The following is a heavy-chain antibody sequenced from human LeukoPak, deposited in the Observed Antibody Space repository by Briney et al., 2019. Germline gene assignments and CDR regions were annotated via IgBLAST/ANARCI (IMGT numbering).Heavy chain of an antibody. CDR3: AKAISIAARIFDY. J-gene: IGHJ4*02. V-gene: IGHV3-48*03. CDR1: GFTFSSYE. D-gene: IGHD6-6*01. CDR2: ISSSGSTI. Sequence: PGGSLRLSCAASGFTFSSYELNWVRQAPGKGLEWVSYISSSGSTIYYADSVKGRFAISRDNAKNSLYLQMNSLRAEDTAVYYCAKAISIAARIFDYWGQGTLVTVSS.